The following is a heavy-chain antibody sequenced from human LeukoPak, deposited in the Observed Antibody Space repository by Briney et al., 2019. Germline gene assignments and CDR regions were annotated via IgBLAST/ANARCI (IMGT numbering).Heavy chain of an antibody. D-gene: IGHD3-10*01. CDR3: ARESTNSGAFDL. CDR2: IYASGST. V-gene: IGHV4-4*09. Sequence: SETLSLTRTVSGGSISSYYWSWIRQPPGKGLEWIGYIYASGSTNYNPSLKSRVTISGDTSKNQFSLKLSSVTAADTAVYYCARESTNSGAFDLWGHGTMVTVSS. J-gene: IGHJ3*01. CDR1: GGSISSYY.